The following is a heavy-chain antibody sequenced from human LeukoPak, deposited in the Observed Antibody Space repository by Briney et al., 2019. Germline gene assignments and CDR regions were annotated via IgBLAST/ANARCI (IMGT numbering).Heavy chain of an antibody. D-gene: IGHD5-18*01. Sequence: GESLKIPCKGSGYRFTNFWISWVRQMPGKGLEWMGRIDPSDSYTNYSPSFQGHVTISADKSISTAYLQWSSLKASDTAMYYRARHDDSAMITPSPCWGQGTLVTVSS. CDR1: GYRFTNFW. CDR2: IDPSDSYT. V-gene: IGHV5-10-1*01. CDR3: ARHDDSAMITPSPC. J-gene: IGHJ4*02.